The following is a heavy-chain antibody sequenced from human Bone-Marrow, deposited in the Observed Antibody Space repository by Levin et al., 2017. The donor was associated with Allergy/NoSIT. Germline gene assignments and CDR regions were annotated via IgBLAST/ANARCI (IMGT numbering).Heavy chain of an antibody. Sequence: KISCKDSGGTFKSYTFSWVRLAPGQGLEWMGGIIPMFGATNYAEKFRGRVTITADDSTMTVYMEVNSLRVEDTAVYYCARDEGHGLEISSWGQGTRVTVSS. CDR1: GGTFKSYT. V-gene: IGHV1-69*01. J-gene: IGHJ4*02. D-gene: IGHD5-24*01. CDR3: ARDEGHGLEISS. CDR2: IIPMFGAT.